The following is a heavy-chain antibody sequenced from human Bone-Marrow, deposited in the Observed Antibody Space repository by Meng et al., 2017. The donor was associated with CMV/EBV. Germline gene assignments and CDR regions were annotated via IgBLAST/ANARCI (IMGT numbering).Heavy chain of an antibody. CDR1: GFTFSSYW. Sequence: GGSLRLSCAASGFTFSSYWMHWVRQAPGKGLEWVSTISASRSYIYYADSLKGRFTISRDNAKNSLYLQMNSLRPEDTAVYYCARDTGSLVYFDYWGQGTLVTVSS. D-gene: IGHD2-8*02. V-gene: IGHV3-21*01. CDR2: ISASRSYI. J-gene: IGHJ4*02. CDR3: ARDTGSLVYFDY.